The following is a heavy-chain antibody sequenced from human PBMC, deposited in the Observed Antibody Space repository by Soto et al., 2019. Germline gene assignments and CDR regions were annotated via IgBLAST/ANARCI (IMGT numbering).Heavy chain of an antibody. Sequence: ETLSLTCRVSGASISGSYWSWIRQSPGKGLEWLGYVYYTGSTNYSPSLRSRVSISVDTSKNEFSLRLSSVTAADTAVYFCARSVAVPGAHIGYWGQGTQVTVYS. J-gene: IGHJ4*02. CDR3: ARSVAVPGAHIGY. CDR1: GASISGSY. CDR2: VYYTGST. V-gene: IGHV4-59*01. D-gene: IGHD6-19*01.